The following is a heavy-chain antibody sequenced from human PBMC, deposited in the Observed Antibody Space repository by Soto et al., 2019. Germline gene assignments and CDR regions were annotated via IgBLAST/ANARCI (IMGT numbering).Heavy chain of an antibody. J-gene: IGHJ5*02. D-gene: IGHD6-6*01. CDR1: GFTFSSYA. V-gene: IGHV3-30-3*01. CDR2: ISYDGSNK. CDR3: ARDRFRPRPYSSSSGWFDP. Sequence: QVQLVESGGGVVQPGRSLRLSCAASGFTFSSYAMHWVRQAPGKGLEWVAVISYDGSNKYYADSVKGRFTISRDNSKNTLYLQRNILGAEDPAVYYCARDRFRPRPYSSSSGWFDPWGQGTLVTVSS.